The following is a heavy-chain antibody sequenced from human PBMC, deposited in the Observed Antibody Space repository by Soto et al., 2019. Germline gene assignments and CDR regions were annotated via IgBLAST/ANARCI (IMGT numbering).Heavy chain of an antibody. J-gene: IGHJ6*03. CDR3: ARYCSGGSCYPYYMDV. D-gene: IGHD2-15*01. CDR2: ISAYNGNT. Sequence: GASVKVSCKASGYTFTSYGISWVRQAPGQGLEWMGWISAYNGNTNYAQKLQGRVTMTTDTSTSTAYMELRSLRSDDTAVYYCARYCSGGSCYPYYMDVWGKGTTVTVSS. V-gene: IGHV1-18*01. CDR1: GYTFTSYG.